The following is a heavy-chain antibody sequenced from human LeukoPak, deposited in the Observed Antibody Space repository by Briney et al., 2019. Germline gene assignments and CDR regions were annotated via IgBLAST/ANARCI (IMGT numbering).Heavy chain of an antibody. V-gene: IGHV1-2*02. CDR3: ARGKSNLDALNWLDP. CDR1: GYTFNGYY. D-gene: IGHD5-24*01. Sequence: ASVKVSCKASGYTFNGYYIHWVRQAPGQGLEWMGWINPNSGGTNYAQKFQDRVTMTRDTSISTAYMELSRLTSDDTATYYCARGKSNLDALNWLDPWDQGTLVTVSS. CDR2: INPNSGGT. J-gene: IGHJ5*02.